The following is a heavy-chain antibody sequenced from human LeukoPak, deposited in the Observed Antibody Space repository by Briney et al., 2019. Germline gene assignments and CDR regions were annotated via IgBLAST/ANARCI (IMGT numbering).Heavy chain of an antibody. CDR2: FYHSGST. V-gene: IGHV4-38-2*02. J-gene: IGHJ4*02. D-gene: IGHD2-2*02. Sequence: PSEILSLTCTASGYYISDGYYWGWIRQPPGKGLEWIGSFYHSGSTYYNPSLKSRVTISVDTSKNQFSLKLSSVTAADTAVYYCARDPTGYCSSASCYTAYWGQGTPVTVSS. CDR3: ARDPTGYCSSASCYTAY. CDR1: GYYISDGYY.